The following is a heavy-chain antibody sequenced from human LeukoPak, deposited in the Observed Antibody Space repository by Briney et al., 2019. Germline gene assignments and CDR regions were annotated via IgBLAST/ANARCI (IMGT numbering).Heavy chain of an antibody. J-gene: IGHJ4*02. CDR2: ISYDGSNK. D-gene: IGHD3-3*01. CDR1: GFTFSSYA. Sequence: GGSLRLSCAASGFTFSSYAMHWVRQAPGKGLEWVAVISYDGSNKYYADSVKGRFTTSRYNSKNTLYLQMNSLRAEDTAVYYCAREADFWSGYYNYFDYWGRGTLVTVSS. CDR3: AREADFWSGYYNYFDY. V-gene: IGHV3-30-3*01.